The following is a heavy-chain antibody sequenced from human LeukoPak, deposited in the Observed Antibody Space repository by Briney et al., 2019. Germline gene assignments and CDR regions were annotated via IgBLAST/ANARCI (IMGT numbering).Heavy chain of an antibody. CDR3: ATVTIFGVDPFDY. J-gene: IGHJ4*02. Sequence: GGSLRLSCAASGFTFSSYAMHWVRQAPGKGLEWVAVISYDGSNKYHADSVKGRFTISRDNSKNTLYLQMNSLRAEDTAVYYCATVTIFGVDPFDYWGQGTLVTVSS. CDR2: ISYDGSNK. CDR1: GFTFSSYA. D-gene: IGHD3-3*01. V-gene: IGHV3-30-3*01.